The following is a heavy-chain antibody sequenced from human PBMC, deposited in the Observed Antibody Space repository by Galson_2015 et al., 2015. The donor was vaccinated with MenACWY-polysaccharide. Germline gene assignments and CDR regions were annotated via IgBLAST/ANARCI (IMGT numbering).Heavy chain of an antibody. Sequence: TLSLTCTVSGGSVSSGAIHHWTWVRQYPGKGLEWIGFILGSGSTFYNPSLRSRVSISRDSSKNQFSLSLSSVTGADTAVYYCARGRGKKQLPFDYWGQGTLVTVSS. J-gene: IGHJ4*02. D-gene: IGHD6-19*01. CDR2: ILGSGST. V-gene: IGHV4-31*03. CDR1: GGSVSSGAIHH. CDR3: ARGRGKKQLPFDY.